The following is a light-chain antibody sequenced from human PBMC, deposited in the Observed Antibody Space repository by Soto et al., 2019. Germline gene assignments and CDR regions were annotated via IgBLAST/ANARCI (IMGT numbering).Light chain of an antibody. Sequence: EVVMTQSPATLSVSPGERATLSCRASQSIASHLAWYQQKRGQPPRLLIFGASTRATGIPARFSGSGSGTEFTLTISSLHSEDFAVYYCQQYVMFPLTFGGGTKVEVK. V-gene: IGKV3-15*01. CDR1: QSIASH. J-gene: IGKJ4*01. CDR3: QQYVMFPLT. CDR2: GAS.